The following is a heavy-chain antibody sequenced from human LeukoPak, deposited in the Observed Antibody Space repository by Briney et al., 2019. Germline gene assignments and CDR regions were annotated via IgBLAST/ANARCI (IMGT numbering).Heavy chain of an antibody. Sequence: ASVKVSCKASGYTFTDYFIHWVQQAPGQGLEWMGWIRPNSGDTHYAQRFQGRVTMTRDTSVSTAHTELSSLRSDDTAIYYCARNYGHNSKYFDFWGQGTLVTVSS. V-gene: IGHV1-2*02. CDR1: GYTFTDYF. J-gene: IGHJ4*02. CDR3: ARNYGHNSKYFDF. D-gene: IGHD4-17*01. CDR2: IRPNSGDT.